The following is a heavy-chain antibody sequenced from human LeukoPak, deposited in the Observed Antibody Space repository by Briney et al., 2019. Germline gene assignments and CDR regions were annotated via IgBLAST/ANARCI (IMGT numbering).Heavy chain of an antibody. D-gene: IGHD3-10*01. CDR1: GYTFTSYG. V-gene: IGHV1-18*01. J-gene: IGHJ4*02. Sequence: ASVKVSCKASGYTFTSYGISWVRQAPGQGLEWMGWISAYNGNTNYAQKLQGRVTMTRDTSTSTVYMELSSLRSEDTAVYYCAREEDGSGSYDYWGQGTLVTVSS. CDR3: AREEDGSGSYDY. CDR2: ISAYNGNT.